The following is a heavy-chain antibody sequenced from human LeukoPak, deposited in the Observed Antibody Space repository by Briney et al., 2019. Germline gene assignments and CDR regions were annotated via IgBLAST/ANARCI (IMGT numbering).Heavy chain of an antibody. CDR1: GDSISSSSYY. Sequence: PSENLSLTCTVSGDSISSSSYYWGWIRQTPGKGLEWIGSIYYSGSTYYNPSLKSRVTISVDTSKNQLSLKLSSVTAADTAMYYCARQRKYSIGWGAEYIWGQGTMVTVSS. CDR2: IYYSGST. V-gene: IGHV4-39*01. D-gene: IGHD6-25*01. J-gene: IGHJ3*02. CDR3: ARQRKYSIGWGAEYI.